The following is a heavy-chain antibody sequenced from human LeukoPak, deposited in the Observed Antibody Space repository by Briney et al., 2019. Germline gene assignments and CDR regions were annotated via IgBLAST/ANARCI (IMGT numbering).Heavy chain of an antibody. V-gene: IGHV4-39*07. CDR3: ARGSYYDSSGYPYYYYYYMDV. D-gene: IGHD3-22*01. CDR1: GGSISSSSYY. Sequence: PSETLSLTCTVSGGSISSSSYYWGWIRQPPGKGLEWIGSIYYSGSTHYNPSLKSRVTISVDTSKNQFSLKLSSVTAADTAVYYCARGSYYDSSGYPYYYYYYMDVWGKGTTVTVSS. J-gene: IGHJ6*03. CDR2: IYYSGST.